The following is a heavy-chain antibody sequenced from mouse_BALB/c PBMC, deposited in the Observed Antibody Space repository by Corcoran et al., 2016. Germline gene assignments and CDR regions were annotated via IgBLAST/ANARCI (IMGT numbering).Heavy chain of an antibody. CDR3: ARYYGSSYYFDY. V-gene: IGHV1-18*01. D-gene: IGHD1-1*01. Sequence: EVQLQQSGPELVKPGASMKISCKASGYSFTGYTMNWVKQSHGKNLEWMGLINPYNGGTSYNQKFKGKATLTVDKSSSTAYMELLSLTSEDSAVYYCARYYGSSYYFDYWGQGTTLTVSS. J-gene: IGHJ2*01. CDR1: GYSFTGYT. CDR2: INPYNGGT.